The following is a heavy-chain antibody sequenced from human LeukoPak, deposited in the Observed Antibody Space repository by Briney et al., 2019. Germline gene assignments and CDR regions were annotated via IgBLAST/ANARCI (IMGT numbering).Heavy chain of an antibody. CDR2: INHSGST. CDR1: GGPFSGYY. Sequence: SETLSLTCAVYGGPFSGYYWSWIRQPPGKGLEWIGEINHSGSTNYNPSLKSRVTISVDTSKNQFSLKLSSVTAADTAVYYCARGLIAAAGTSFDYWGQGTLVTVSS. J-gene: IGHJ4*02. D-gene: IGHD6-13*01. V-gene: IGHV4-34*01. CDR3: ARGLIAAAGTSFDY.